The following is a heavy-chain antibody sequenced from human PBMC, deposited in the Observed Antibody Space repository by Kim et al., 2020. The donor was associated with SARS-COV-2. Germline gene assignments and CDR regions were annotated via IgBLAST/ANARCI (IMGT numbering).Heavy chain of an antibody. CDR3: ARGCRWAWSSEDWVDP. CDR1: GFTFSSYG. J-gene: IGHJ5*02. V-gene: IGHV3-33*05. D-gene: IGHD6-25*01. Sequence: GGSLRLSCAASGFTFSSYGMHWVRQAPGKGLEWVAVISHDGSNKYYADSVKGRFTISRDNSKNTLYLQMNSLRAEDTAVYYCARGCRWAWSSEDWVDPWG. CDR2: ISHDGSNK.